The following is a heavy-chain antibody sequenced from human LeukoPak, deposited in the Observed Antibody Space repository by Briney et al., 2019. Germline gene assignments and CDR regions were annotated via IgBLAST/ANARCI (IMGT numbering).Heavy chain of an antibody. CDR3: AKDGGYGLYYYMDV. J-gene: IGHJ6*03. CDR1: GFTFSSYA. CDR2: ISGSGGST. V-gene: IGHV3-23*01. Sequence: GGSLRLSCAASGFTFSSYAMSWVRQAPGKGLEWVSAISGSGGSTYYAESVKGRFTISRDNSKNTLYLQMNSLRAEDTAVYYCAKDGGYGLYYYMDVWGKGTTVTVSS. D-gene: IGHD3-3*01.